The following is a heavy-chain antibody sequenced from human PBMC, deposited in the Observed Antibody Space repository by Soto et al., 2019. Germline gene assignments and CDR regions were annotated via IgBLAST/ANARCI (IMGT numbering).Heavy chain of an antibody. CDR1: GFIVNSNY. V-gene: IGHV3-53*04. Sequence: GGSLRLSCAASGFIVNSNYTSWVRQVPGKRLEWVSVIYSGGYTHYADSVKGRFTISRHNIKNTLYLQMNSLRAEDTAVYYCARVYGDYGGFFEYWGQGTQVTVSS. CDR3: ARVYGDYGGFFEY. D-gene: IGHD4-17*01. J-gene: IGHJ4*02. CDR2: IYSGGYT.